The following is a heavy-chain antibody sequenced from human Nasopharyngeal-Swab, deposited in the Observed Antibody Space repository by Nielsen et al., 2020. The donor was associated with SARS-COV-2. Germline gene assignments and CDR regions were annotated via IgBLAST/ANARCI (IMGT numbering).Heavy chain of an antibody. V-gene: IGHV4-31*03. J-gene: IGHJ5*02. D-gene: IGHD2-8*01. Sequence: SETLSLPCTVSGGSISSGGYYWSWILQHPGKGLEWIGYIYYSGSTYYNPSLKSRVTISVDTSKNQFSLKLSSVTAADTAVYYCARDGTNGGDNWFDPWGQGTLVTVSS. CDR2: IYYSGST. CDR1: GGSISSGGYY. CDR3: ARDGTNGGDNWFDP.